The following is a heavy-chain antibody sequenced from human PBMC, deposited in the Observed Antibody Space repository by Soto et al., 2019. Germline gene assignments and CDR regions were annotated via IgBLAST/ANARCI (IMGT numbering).Heavy chain of an antibody. J-gene: IGHJ4*02. V-gene: IGHV3-23*01. CDR1: GFTFSSYA. Sequence: EVQLLESGGGLVQPGGSLRLSCAASGFTFSSYAMSWVRQAPGKGLEWVSAISGSGGSTYYADSVKGRFTISRDNSKNTLYLQMNSMRAEGTAVYYCAPYPRGSSCLDYWGQGTLVTVSS. CDR3: APYPRGSSCLDY. CDR2: ISGSGGST. D-gene: IGHD1-26*01.